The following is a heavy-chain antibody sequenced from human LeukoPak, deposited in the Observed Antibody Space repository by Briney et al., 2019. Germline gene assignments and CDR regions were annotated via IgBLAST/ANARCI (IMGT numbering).Heavy chain of an antibody. J-gene: IGHJ4*02. CDR2: ISYSGST. V-gene: IGHV4-59*12. CDR1: GGSFSGYY. Sequence: PSETLSLTCAVYGGSFSGYYWSWIRQPPGKGLEWIGYISYSGSTNYNPSLKSRVTMSVDTSKNQLSLKVSSMTAADTAVYYCARASYFDYWGQGPWSPSPQ. CDR3: ARASYFDY.